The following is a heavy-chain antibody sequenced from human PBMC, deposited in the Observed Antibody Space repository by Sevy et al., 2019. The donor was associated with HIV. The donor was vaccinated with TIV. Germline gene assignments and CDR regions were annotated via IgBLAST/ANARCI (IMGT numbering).Heavy chain of an antibody. CDR1: GFDFSSYG. CDR2: IGIYNGNS. D-gene: IGHD3-10*01. CDR3: ARVPTYDYGSATYFDY. V-gene: IGHV1-18*01. Sequence: ASVKVSCKTSGFDFSSYGITWVRQAPGQGLEWMGWIGIYNGNSNSGQKLQGRVSMTTDTSTNTVYMELSNLSSDDTAVYYCARVPTYDYGSATYFDYWGQGTLVTVSS. J-gene: IGHJ4*02.